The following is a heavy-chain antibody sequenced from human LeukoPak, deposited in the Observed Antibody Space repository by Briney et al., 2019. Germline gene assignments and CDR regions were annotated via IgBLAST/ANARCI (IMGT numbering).Heavy chain of an antibody. V-gene: IGHV3-30*02. J-gene: IGHJ3*02. CDR2: IRYDGSNK. Sequence: GGSLRLSCAASGFTFSSYGMHWVRQAPGKGLEWVAFIRYDGSNKYYADSVKGRFTISRDNAKNSLYLQMNSLRAEDTAVYYCAREAYDSSGYYDAFDIWGQGTMVTVSS. CDR3: AREAYDSSGYYDAFDI. CDR1: GFTFSSYG. D-gene: IGHD3-22*01.